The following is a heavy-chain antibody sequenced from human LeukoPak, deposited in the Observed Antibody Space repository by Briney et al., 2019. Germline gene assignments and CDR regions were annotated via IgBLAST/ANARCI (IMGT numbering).Heavy chain of an antibody. CDR3: ARTKSVPAASIGFDP. Sequence: SQTLSFTCTVSGGSISSGGYYWSWIRQHPGKGLEWIGYIYYSGSTYYNPSLKSRVTISVDTSKNQFSLKLSSVTAADTAVYYCARTKSVPAASIGFDPWGQGTLVTVSS. V-gene: IGHV4-31*03. D-gene: IGHD2-2*01. J-gene: IGHJ5*02. CDR1: GGSISSGGYY. CDR2: IYYSGST.